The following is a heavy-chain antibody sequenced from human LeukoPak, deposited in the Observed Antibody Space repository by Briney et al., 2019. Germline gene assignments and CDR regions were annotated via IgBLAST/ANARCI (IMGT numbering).Heavy chain of an antibody. Sequence: GGSLRLSCAASGFTLSTYSMIWVRQAPGKGLEWVSSISSSASYMYYADSVKGRFTISRDNAKNSLYLQMNSLRAEDTAVYYCARGGVGLVIIPGWEYDYYGMDVWGQGTTVTVSS. D-gene: IGHD3/OR15-3a*01. CDR3: ARGGVGLVIIPGWEYDYYGMDV. V-gene: IGHV3-21*01. CDR1: GFTLSTYS. J-gene: IGHJ6*02. CDR2: ISSSASYM.